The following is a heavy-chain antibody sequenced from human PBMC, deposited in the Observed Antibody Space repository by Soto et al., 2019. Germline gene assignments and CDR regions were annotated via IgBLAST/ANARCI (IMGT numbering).Heavy chain of an antibody. V-gene: IGHV4-61*01. D-gene: IGHD5-18*01. J-gene: IGHJ4*02. CDR2: IYYSGST. CDR3: ALGRAVYSYGYYYFDY. CDR1: GGSVSSGSYY. Sequence: SETLSLTCTVSGGSVSSGSYYWSWIRQPPGKGLEWIGYIYYSGSTNYNPSLKSRVTISVDTSKNQFSLKLSSVTAADTAVYYCALGRAVYSYGYYYFDYWGQGTLVTVSS.